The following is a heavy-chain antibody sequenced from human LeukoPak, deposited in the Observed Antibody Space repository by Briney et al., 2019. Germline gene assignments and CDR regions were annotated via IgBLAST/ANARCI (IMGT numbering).Heavy chain of an antibody. V-gene: IGHV3-48*03. Sequence: GGSLRLSCAASGFTFSSYEMNWVRQAPGKGLEWVSYISSSGSTIYYADSVKGRFTISRDNAKNSLYLQMNSLRAEDTAVYYCARDRAGYNWNDFDYWGQGTLVTVSS. CDR2: ISSSGSTI. CDR3: ARDRAGYNWNDFDY. J-gene: IGHJ4*02. D-gene: IGHD1-1*01. CDR1: GFTFSSYE.